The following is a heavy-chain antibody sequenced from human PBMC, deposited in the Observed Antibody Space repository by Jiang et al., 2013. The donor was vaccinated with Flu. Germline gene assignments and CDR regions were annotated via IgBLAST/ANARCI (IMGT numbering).Heavy chain of an antibody. CDR3: ARDRAVAGPAEYFQH. Sequence: SGGTFSSYAISWVRQAPGQGLEWMGGIIPIFGTANYAQKFQGRVTITADESTSTAYMELSSLRSEDTAVYYCARDRAVAGPAEYFQHWGQGTLVTVSS. J-gene: IGHJ1*01. V-gene: IGHV1-69*01. CDR2: IIPIFGTA. CDR1: GGTFSSYA. D-gene: IGHD6-19*01.